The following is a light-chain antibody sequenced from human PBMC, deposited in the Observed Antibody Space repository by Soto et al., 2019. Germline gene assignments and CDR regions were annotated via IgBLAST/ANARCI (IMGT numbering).Light chain of an antibody. CDR1: QSVSSN. CDR3: QQYNNWPPLT. J-gene: IGKJ4*01. Sequence: EVVMTHSQSTLSVYPAARATLSCRASQSVSSNLAWYQQKPGQAPRLLIYGASTRATGIPARFSGSGSGTEFTLTISSLQSEDFAVYYCQQYNNWPPLTFGGGTKVDIK. V-gene: IGKV3-15*01. CDR2: GAS.